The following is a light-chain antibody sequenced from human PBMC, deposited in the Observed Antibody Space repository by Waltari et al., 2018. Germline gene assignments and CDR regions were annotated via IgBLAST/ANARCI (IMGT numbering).Light chain of an antibody. CDR2: QDT. CDR1: ELGGKY. CDR3: QAWDRGTWV. V-gene: IGLV3-1*01. Sequence: SYELTQPPSVSVSPGQTDSITCSGDELGGKYACWYQQKPGQSPVLVIYQDTKRPSGIPERFAGSSSGNTATLTIRGTQAMDEADYYCQAWDRGTWVFGGGTKLTVL. J-gene: IGLJ3*02.